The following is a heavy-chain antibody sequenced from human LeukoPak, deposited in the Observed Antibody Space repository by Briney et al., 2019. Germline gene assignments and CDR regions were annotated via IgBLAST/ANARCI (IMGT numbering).Heavy chain of an antibody. D-gene: IGHD6-19*01. Sequence: PGGSLRLSCAASGFTFSSYSMNWVRQAPGRGLEWVSSISSSTSYIYYADSVKGRFTISRDNAKNSLYLQMNSLRAEDTAVYYCARDSSGWYGNYYYMDVWGKGTTVTISS. CDR2: ISSSTSYI. J-gene: IGHJ6*03. V-gene: IGHV3-21*01. CDR1: GFTFSSYS. CDR3: ARDSSGWYGNYYYMDV.